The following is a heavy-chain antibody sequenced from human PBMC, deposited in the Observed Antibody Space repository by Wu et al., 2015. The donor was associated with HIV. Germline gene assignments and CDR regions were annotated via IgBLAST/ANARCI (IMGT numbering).Heavy chain of an antibody. CDR2: MYSNNGKT. CDR3: ATSYYGSGSYPTFYYYYAMDV. V-gene: IGHV1-8*01. J-gene: IGHJ6*02. Sequence: QVQLVQSGAEVKKPGASVKVSCQASGYTITTYDFNWVRQAPGQGLEWMGWMYSNNGKTGYGQKFQGRVAMTRNISTRTAYMELSGLKSEDTAVYYCATSYYGSGSYPTFYYYYAMDVWGQGTTVTVSS. CDR1: GYTITTYD. D-gene: IGHD3-10*01.